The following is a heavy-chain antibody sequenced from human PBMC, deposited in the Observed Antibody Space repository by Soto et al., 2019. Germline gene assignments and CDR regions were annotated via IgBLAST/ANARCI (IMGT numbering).Heavy chain of an antibody. J-gene: IGHJ6*02. V-gene: IGHV1-69*01. CDR2: IIPVFGTT. Sequence: QVQLVQSGAEVKKPGSSVKVFCKASGGTFSNYTISWVRQAPGQGLEWMGGIIPVFGTTDYEQKFQGRVRITADGSTNTAYMKLSSLRSADTAVYYCARSSPYIVVRKPTGNQDYYGMDVWGQGTTVTVSS. CDR3: ARSSPYIVVRKPTGNQDYYGMDV. D-gene: IGHD2-2*01. CDR1: GGTFSNYT.